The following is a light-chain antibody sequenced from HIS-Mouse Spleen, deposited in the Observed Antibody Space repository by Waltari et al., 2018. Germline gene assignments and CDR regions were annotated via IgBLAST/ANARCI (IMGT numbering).Light chain of an antibody. V-gene: IGLV2-23*01. J-gene: IGLJ2*01. CDR3: CSYAGSRV. CDR1: SSDVVSYNL. CDR2: EGS. Sequence: QSALTQPASVSGSPGQSITISCTGTSSDVVSYNLVSWYQQHPGKAPKLMIYEGSKRPSGVSNRFSGSKSGNTASLTISGLQAEDEADSYCCSYAGSRVFGGGTKLTVL.